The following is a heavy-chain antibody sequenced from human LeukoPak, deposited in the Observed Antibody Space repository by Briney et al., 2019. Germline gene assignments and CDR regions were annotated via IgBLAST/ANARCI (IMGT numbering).Heavy chain of an antibody. Sequence: GGSLRLSCADSAFTLSTYWVTWVRQAPGKGVEVWANIRPGGSETYYVDPVKGRFTISRDNAKNLVYLQMNSLRAEDTAVYYCGRFGYEAAVDLWGQGTLVTVSS. CDR3: GRFGYEAAVDL. V-gene: IGHV3-7*01. D-gene: IGHD6-13*01. CDR1: AFTLSTYW. CDR2: IRPGGSET. J-gene: IGHJ4*02.